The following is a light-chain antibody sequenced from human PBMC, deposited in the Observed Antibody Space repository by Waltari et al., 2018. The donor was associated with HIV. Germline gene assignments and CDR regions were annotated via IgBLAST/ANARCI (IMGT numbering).Light chain of an antibody. Sequence: VVTQEPSLTVSPGGTVTLPCTSSTVTVTSSSYASWFQQRPGQAPRPLIYSADQRHSWTPDHFSGSLLGAKAALTLFGAQPEDEADYFCLLYYGGRQPTWVFGGGTKLTV. J-gene: IGLJ3*02. CDR1: TVTVTSSSY. CDR3: LLYYGGRQPTWV. V-gene: IGLV7-43*01. CDR2: SAD.